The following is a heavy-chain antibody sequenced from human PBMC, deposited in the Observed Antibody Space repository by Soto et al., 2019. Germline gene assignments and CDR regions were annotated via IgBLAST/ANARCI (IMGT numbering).Heavy chain of an antibody. CDR2: ISMFGKTT. D-gene: IGHD2-21*01. V-gene: IGHV3-11*01. Sequence: QVQLVESGGGSVKPGGSLRLSCAASGFTFRDYYMAWIRQAPGKGLAWVSYISMFGKTTYYSESAEGRFTISRDDAKNALLLQMNTLSVEDTAVYYCVRERAGCRSFPHIIFDFCCQGTMVTVSS. CDR1: GFTFRDYY. J-gene: IGHJ3*01. CDR3: VRERAGCRSFPHIIFDF.